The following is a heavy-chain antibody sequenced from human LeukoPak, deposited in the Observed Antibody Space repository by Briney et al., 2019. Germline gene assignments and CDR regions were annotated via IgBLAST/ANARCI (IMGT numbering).Heavy chain of an antibody. J-gene: IGHJ4*02. V-gene: IGHV3-15*01. CDR1: GFSFSNTW. Sequence: PGGSLRLSCAASGFSFSNTWMNWVRQAPGKGLEWVGRIKSQTDGGTTDYVARVKGRFTISRDDSENTLSLQMNSLKIEDTAVYYCTRGGTKAYSWGQGTLVTVSS. CDR3: TRGGTKAYS. D-gene: IGHD3-16*01. CDR2: IKSQTDGGTT.